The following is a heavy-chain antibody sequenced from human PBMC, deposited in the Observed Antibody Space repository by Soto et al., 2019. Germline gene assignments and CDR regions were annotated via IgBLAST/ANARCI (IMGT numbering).Heavy chain of an antibody. J-gene: IGHJ4*02. CDR3: ARGRSSTSPYPIGY. CDR2: ISYSGST. D-gene: IGHD2-2*01. CDR1: GGSISSGNYY. Sequence: PSETQSLTCTVSGGSISSGNYYWSWIRQPPGKGLEWIGFISYSGSTNYNPSLKSRVTISVDTSKNQFSLKLSSVTAADTAVYYCARGRSSTSPYPIGYWGQGTLVTVSS. V-gene: IGHV4-30-4*01.